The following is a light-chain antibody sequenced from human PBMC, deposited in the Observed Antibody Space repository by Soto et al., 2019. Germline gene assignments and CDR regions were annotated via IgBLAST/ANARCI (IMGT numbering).Light chain of an antibody. V-gene: IGKV1-5*01. J-gene: IGKJ4*01. CDR2: DAS. Sequence: DIQMTQSPSTLSASVGDRVTITCRASQSISSWLAWYQQKPGKAPKLLIYDASSLESGVPSRFSGSGSGTDFTLTINTLQPEDIATYYCQQSYSTPRFGGGTKVDIK. CDR3: QQSYSTPR. CDR1: QSISSW.